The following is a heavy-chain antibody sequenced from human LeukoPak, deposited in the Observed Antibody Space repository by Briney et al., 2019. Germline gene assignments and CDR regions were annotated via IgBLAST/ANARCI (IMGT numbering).Heavy chain of an antibody. Sequence: SETLSLTCTVSGGSISSYYWSWIRQPPGKGLEWIGYIYYSGSTNYNPSLKSRVTISVDTSKNQFSLKLSSVTAADTAVYYCARRASIGGYNWFDPWGRGTLVTVSS. J-gene: IGHJ5*02. CDR1: GGSISSYY. CDR3: ARRASIGGYNWFDP. V-gene: IGHV4-59*01. CDR2: IYYSGST. D-gene: IGHD3-10*01.